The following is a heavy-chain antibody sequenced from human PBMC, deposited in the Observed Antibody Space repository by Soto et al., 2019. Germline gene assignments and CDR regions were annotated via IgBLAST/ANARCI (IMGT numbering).Heavy chain of an antibody. Sequence: GASVKVSCKASGYTFTSYYMHWVRQAPGQGLEWMGIINPSGGSTSYAQKFQGRVTMTRDTSTSTVYMELSSLRSEDTAVYYCARGTSGRGIQLRNYYYYYGMDVWGQGTTVTVS. CDR2: INPSGGST. D-gene: IGHD5-18*01. J-gene: IGHJ6*02. V-gene: IGHV1-46*01. CDR1: GYTFTSYY. CDR3: ARGTSGRGIQLRNYYYYYGMDV.